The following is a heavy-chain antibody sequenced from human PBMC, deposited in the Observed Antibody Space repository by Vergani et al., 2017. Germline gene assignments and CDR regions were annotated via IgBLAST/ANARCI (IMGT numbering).Heavy chain of an antibody. V-gene: IGHV3-9*01. D-gene: IGHD1-26*01. CDR3: AKGQLIVGATSYFDY. CDR2: ISWNSGSI. J-gene: IGHJ4*02. Sequence: EVQLLESGGGLVQPGRSLRLSCAASGFTFDDYAMHWVRQAPGKGLEWVSGISWNSGSIGYADSVKGRFTISRDNAKNSLYLQMNSLRAEDTALYYCAKGQLIVGATSYFDYWGQGTLVTVSS. CDR1: GFTFDDYA.